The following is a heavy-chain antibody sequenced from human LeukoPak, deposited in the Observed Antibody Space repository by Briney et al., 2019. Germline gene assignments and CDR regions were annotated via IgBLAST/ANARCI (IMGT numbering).Heavy chain of an antibody. V-gene: IGHV3-74*01. CDR2: ITSDGSGT. CDR1: GFTFNMYW. D-gene: IGHD2-2*01. CDR3: VRDSSKWYYDF. J-gene: IGHJ4*02. Sequence: PGGSLRLSCAASGFTFNMYWIHWVRQVPEKGLVWVSRITSDGSGTNYTDSVKGRFTISRDNAKNTVYLQMNSLRLEDTAVYYCVRDSSKWYYDFWGQGSLVTVSS.